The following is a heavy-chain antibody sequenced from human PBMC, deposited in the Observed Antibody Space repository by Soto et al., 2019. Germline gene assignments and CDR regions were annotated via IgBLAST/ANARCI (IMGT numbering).Heavy chain of an antibody. V-gene: IGHV3-48*01. CDR3: AREQSGTIFEYSYYYYYMDV. CDR1: GFTFSSYS. D-gene: IGHD3-3*01. CDR2: ISSSSSTI. Sequence: GGSLRLSCAASGFTFSSYSMNWVRQAPGKGLEWVSYISSSSSTIYYADSVKGRFTISRDNAKNSLYLQMNSLRAEDTAVYYCAREQSGTIFEYSYYYYYMDVWGKGTTVTVSS. J-gene: IGHJ6*03.